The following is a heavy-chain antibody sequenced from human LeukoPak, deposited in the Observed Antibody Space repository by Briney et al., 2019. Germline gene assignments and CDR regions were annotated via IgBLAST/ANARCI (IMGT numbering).Heavy chain of an antibody. CDR1: GDTFSNYA. Sequence: ASVKVSCKASGDTFSNYAIIWVRQAPGQGLEWMGWISAYNGYTDYAQKFQFRVTMTTDTSTSTAYMELRSLRSDDTAVYYCARDKAVTTEVTQHFQHWGQGTLVTVSS. D-gene: IGHD4-23*01. V-gene: IGHV1-18*01. CDR3: ARDKAVTTEVTQHFQH. J-gene: IGHJ1*01. CDR2: ISAYNGYT.